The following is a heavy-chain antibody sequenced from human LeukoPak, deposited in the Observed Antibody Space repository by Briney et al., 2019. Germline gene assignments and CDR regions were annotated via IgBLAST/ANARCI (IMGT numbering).Heavy chain of an antibody. J-gene: IGHJ4*02. V-gene: IGHV1-18*01. CDR1: GYTFTSYG. Sequence: ASVKVSCKASGYTFTSYGISWVRQAPGQGLEWMGWISAYNGDTNYAQKLQGRVTMTTDTSTSTAYMELRSLRSDDTAVYYCARVDSSGWYNYLDYWGQGTLVTVSS. CDR2: ISAYNGDT. CDR3: ARVDSSGWYNYLDY. D-gene: IGHD6-19*01.